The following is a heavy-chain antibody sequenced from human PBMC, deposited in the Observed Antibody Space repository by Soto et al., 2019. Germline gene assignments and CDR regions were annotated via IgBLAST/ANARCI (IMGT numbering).Heavy chain of an antibody. CDR2: ILVDGRT. V-gene: IGHV3-23*01. D-gene: IGHD2-8*02. Sequence: GGSLRLSCAASGFICSSYDMSWVRQAPGKGLEWVSTILVDGRTFYVDSVKGRFTISRDSSQNTVYLQMSSLTAGDTALYYCAKATATGGGAFDICGRGTMVTVSS. CDR3: AKATATGGGAFDI. J-gene: IGHJ3*02. CDR1: GFICSSYD.